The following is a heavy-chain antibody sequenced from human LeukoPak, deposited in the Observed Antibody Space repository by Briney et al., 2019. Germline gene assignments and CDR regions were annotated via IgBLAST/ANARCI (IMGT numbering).Heavy chain of an antibody. V-gene: IGHV4-59*01. CDR3: ARASSGWSFDY. Sequence: SETLSLTCSVSGGSISSYYWSWIRQPAGKGLEWIGYIYYSGNTNYNPSLKSRVTISGDTSKNQLSLKLTSVTAADTAVYYCARASSGWSFDYWGQGTLVTVSA. CDR1: GGSISSYY. CDR2: IYYSGNT. J-gene: IGHJ4*02. D-gene: IGHD6-19*01.